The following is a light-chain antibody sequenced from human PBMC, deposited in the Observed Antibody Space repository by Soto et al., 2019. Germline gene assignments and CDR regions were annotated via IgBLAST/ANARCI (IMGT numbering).Light chain of an antibody. J-gene: IGKJ2*01. CDR3: HQYKSYTPYT. CDR1: HSIGTW. V-gene: IGKV1-5*01. CDR2: DAS. Sequence: DIQMTQSPSALSASLGDRVTITCRASHSIGTWLAWYQQRPGKAPKLLIYDASSLGSGVPSRFSGGGSGTEFTLTISSLQPDDFGTYYCHQYKSYTPYTIGQGTKVELK.